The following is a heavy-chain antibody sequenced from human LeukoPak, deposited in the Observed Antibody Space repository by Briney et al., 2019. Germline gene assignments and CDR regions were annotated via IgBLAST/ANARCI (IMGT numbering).Heavy chain of an antibody. CDR1: GYSISSGYY. Sequence: SETLSLTCTVSGYSISSGYYWGWIRQPPGKGLEWIGSIYHSGSTYYTPSLKSRVTISVDTSKNQFSLKLSSVTAADTAVYYCARGYDSSGYYYGYWGQGTLAAVSS. CDR2: IYHSGST. CDR3: ARGYDSSGYYYGY. V-gene: IGHV4-38-2*02. J-gene: IGHJ4*02. D-gene: IGHD3-22*01.